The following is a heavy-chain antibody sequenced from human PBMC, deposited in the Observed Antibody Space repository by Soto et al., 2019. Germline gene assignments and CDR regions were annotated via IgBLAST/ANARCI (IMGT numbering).Heavy chain of an antibody. CDR1: GFTVSNNY. J-gene: IGHJ4*02. CDR3: ATYTSLDY. D-gene: IGHD2-2*02. CDR2: IYSGGST. Sequence: PGGSLRLSCAASGFTVSNNYMSWVRQAPGKGLEWVSLIYSGGSTFYADSVKGRFTISRDNSKNTLFLQMNSLRAEDTAVYFCATYTSLDYWGQRTLVTVSS. V-gene: IGHV3-53*01.